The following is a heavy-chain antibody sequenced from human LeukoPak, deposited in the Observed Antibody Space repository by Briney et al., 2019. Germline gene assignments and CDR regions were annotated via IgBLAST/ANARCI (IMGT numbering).Heavy chain of an antibody. CDR2: INPNRGGT. V-gene: IGHV1-2*02. CDR1: GYTFTSYY. D-gene: IGHD2-2*01. Sequence: GASVKVSCKASGYTFTSYYMHWVRQAPGQGLEWMGWINPNRGGTNYAQKFQGGVTMTRDTSITTAYMELSSLRSDDTAVYYCARDVGEYCSSTNCYASHYWGQGTLVTVSS. J-gene: IGHJ4*02. CDR3: ARDVGEYCSSTNCYASHY.